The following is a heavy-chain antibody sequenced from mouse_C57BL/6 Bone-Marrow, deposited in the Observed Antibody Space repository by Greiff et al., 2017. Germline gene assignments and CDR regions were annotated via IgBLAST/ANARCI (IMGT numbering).Heavy chain of an antibody. CDR2: IYPGSGST. V-gene: IGHV1-55*01. Sequence: VQLQQSGAELVKPGASVKMSCKASGYTFTSYWITWVKQRPGQGLEWISDIYPGSGSTNYNEKFKSKATLTVDTSSSTAYMQLSSLTSEDSAVYYCAREDYYYGSSWYFDVWGTGTTVTVSS. J-gene: IGHJ1*03. CDR1: GYTFTSYW. CDR3: AREDYYYGSSWYFDV. D-gene: IGHD1-1*01.